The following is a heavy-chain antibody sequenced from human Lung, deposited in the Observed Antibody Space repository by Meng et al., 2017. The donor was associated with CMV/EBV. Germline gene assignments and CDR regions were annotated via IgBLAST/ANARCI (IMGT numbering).Heavy chain of an antibody. J-gene: IGHJ4*02. D-gene: IGHD2-2*01. Sequence: QVLLVQSGAEVKKPGASVTVSCKASGYTFTNYNINWVRQATGQGLEWMGWMNPNTGKTGYGQKFQGRITMTRNTAISTAYMELSSLTSEDTAVYFCARGLRRPSSAIDFDYWGQGTLVTVSS. CDR2: MNPNTGKT. CDR3: ARGLRRPSSAIDFDY. CDR1: GYTFTNYN. V-gene: IGHV1-8*01.